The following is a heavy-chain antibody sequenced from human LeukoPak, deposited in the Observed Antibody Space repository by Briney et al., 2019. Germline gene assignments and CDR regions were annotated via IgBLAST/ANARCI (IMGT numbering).Heavy chain of an antibody. J-gene: IGHJ5*02. CDR2: TYYRSNWYN. CDR3: ARDLWGEGVFDP. D-gene: IGHD2/OR15-2a*01. V-gene: IGHV6-1*01. CDR1: GDSVSSNSAA. Sequence: SQTLSLTCAISGDSVSSNSAAWTWIRRSPSRGLEWLGRTYYRSNWYNDYAVSVKSRVTINPDASKNQFSLHLNSVTPEDTAVYYCARDLWGEGVFDPWGQGTLVTVSS.